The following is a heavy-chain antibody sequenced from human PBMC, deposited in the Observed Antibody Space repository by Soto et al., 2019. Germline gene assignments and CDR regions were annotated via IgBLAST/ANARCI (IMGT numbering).Heavy chain of an antibody. Sequence: SETLSLTCTVSGDSISTDYWSWIRQSPGKGLEWIGFIYYGGSTNYNPSLKSRVTISVGTPKSQFSLKLSSVTAADTAVYYCAKNWNWGSLVHWGQGTLVTVSS. CDR2: IYYGGST. CDR3: AKNWNWGSLVH. V-gene: IGHV4-59*08. CDR1: GDSISTDY. J-gene: IGHJ4*02. D-gene: IGHD7-27*01.